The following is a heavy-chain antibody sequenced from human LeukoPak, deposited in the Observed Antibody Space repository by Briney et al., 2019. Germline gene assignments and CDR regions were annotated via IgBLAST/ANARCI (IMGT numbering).Heavy chain of an antibody. D-gene: IGHD3-10*01. CDR1: GGSVSSGSYY. J-gene: IGHJ5*02. CDR2: IYYSGSA. V-gene: IGHV4-61*01. CDR3: ARGFGDWGLSWFDP. Sequence: SETLSLTCTVSGGSVSSGSYYWSWIRQPPGKGLEWIGYIYYSGSAKYTPSLKSRVTISVDTSKNQFSLKLTSVTAADTAVYYCARGFGDWGLSWFDPWGQGTLVTVSS.